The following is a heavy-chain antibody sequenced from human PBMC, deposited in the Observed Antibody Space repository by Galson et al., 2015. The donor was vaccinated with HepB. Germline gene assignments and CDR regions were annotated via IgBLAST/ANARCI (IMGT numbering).Heavy chain of an antibody. Sequence: SLRLSCAASGFTFSSYWMSWVRQAPGKGLEWVANIKQDGSEKYYVDSVKGRFTISRDNAKNSLYLQMNSLRAEDTAVYYCARLLRGNWGVVTPYYYYMDVWGKGTTVTVSS. D-gene: IGHD3-3*01. V-gene: IGHV3-7*03. CDR2: IKQDGSEK. CDR3: ARLLRGNWGVVTPYYYYMDV. J-gene: IGHJ6*03. CDR1: GFTFSSYW.